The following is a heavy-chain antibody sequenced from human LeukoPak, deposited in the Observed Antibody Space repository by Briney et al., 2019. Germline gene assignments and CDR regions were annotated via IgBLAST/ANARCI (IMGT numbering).Heavy chain of an antibody. CDR2: VKKDESEK. CDR1: GFTFSNNW. Sequence: GGSLRLSCAASGFTFSNNWMTWVRQAPGKGLEWVASVKKDESEKYYVDSVKGRFTISRDNAKNALSLQVNSLRAEDTALYYCAKDISRYCSGGSCYSEGWGQGTLVTVSS. V-gene: IGHV3-7*03. D-gene: IGHD2-15*01. J-gene: IGHJ4*02. CDR3: AKDISRYCSGGSCYSEG.